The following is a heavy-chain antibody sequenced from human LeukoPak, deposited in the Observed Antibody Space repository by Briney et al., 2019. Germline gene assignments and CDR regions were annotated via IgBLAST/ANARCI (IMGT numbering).Heavy chain of an antibody. J-gene: IGHJ4*02. V-gene: IGHV3-21*01. CDR2: ISSSSSYI. CDR1: GFTFSSYS. CDR3: AREAVDTVG. Sequence: SGGSLRLSCAASGFTFSSYSMNWVRQAPGKGLEWVSSISSSSSYIYYADPVKGRFTISRDNAKNSLYLQMNSLRAEDTAVYYCAREAVDTVGWGQGTLVTVSS. D-gene: IGHD5-12*01.